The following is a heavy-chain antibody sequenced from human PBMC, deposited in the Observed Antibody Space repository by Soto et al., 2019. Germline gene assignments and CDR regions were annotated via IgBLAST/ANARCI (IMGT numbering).Heavy chain of an antibody. CDR1: GGSISGDGYS. D-gene: IGHD4-4*01. CDR3: ACQVTTVTTGWFDP. V-gene: IGHV4-39*07. J-gene: IGHJ5*02. Sequence: SETLSLTCTVSGGSISGDGYSWDWIRQPPGKGLEWIGSIYYSGGTYYNPSLKSQVTLSVDTSKNQFSLKLSSVTAADTAVFYCACQVTTVTTGWFDPWGQGTLVTVSS. CDR2: IYYSGGT.